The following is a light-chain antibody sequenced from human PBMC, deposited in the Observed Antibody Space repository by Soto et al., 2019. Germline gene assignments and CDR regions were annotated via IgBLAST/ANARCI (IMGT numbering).Light chain of an antibody. CDR1: QSVSSN. V-gene: IGKV3-11*01. J-gene: IGKJ4*01. CDR3: QQRSDWPLT. Sequence: EIVMTQSPATLSVSPGERATLSCRASQSVSSNLAWYQQKPGQAPRLLISGASGRATGIPARFSGSGSGTDFTLTISSLEPEDFAVYYCQQRSDWPLTFGGGTKVDIK. CDR2: GAS.